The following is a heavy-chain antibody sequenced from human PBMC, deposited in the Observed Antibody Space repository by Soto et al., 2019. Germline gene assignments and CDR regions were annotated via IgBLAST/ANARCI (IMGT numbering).Heavy chain of an antibody. CDR1: GFTVSSNY. D-gene: IGHD3-22*01. J-gene: IGHJ4*02. Sequence: EVQLVETGGGLIQPGGSLRLSCAASGFTVSSNYMSWVRQAPGKGLEWVSVIYSGGSTYYADSVKGRFTISGDNSKNTLYLQMNILRAEDTAVYYCARGSGYYYVPYYFAYSGQGTLVTVSS. CDR3: ARGSGYYYVPYYFAY. CDR2: IYSGGST. V-gene: IGHV3-53*02.